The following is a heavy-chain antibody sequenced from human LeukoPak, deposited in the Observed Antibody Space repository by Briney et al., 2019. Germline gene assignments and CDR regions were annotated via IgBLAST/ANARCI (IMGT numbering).Heavy chain of an antibody. Sequence: SETLSLTCAVYGGSFSGYYWSWIRQPPGKGLEWIGEINHSGSTNYNPSLKSRVTISVDTSKNQFSLKLSSVTAADTAVYYCARGRGWWPPTRYFDYWGQGTLVTVSS. CDR1: GGSFSGYY. J-gene: IGHJ4*02. D-gene: IGHD2-15*01. V-gene: IGHV4-34*01. CDR2: INHSGST. CDR3: ARGRGWWPPTRYFDY.